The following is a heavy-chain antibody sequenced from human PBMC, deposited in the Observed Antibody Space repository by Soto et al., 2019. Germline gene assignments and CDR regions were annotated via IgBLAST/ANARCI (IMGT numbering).Heavy chain of an antibody. CDR1: GYTFTSYG. J-gene: IGHJ4*02. CDR3: ARADPGFSGSHYMDYFNT. V-gene: IGHV1-18*01. Sequence: ASVKVSCKASGYTFTSYGISWVRQAPGQGLEWMGWISAYNGNTNYAQKLQGRVTMTTDTSTSTAYMELRSLRSEDTAVYYCARADPGFSGSHYMDYFNTGGKGALVTVSS. CDR2: ISAYNGNT. D-gene: IGHD1-26*01.